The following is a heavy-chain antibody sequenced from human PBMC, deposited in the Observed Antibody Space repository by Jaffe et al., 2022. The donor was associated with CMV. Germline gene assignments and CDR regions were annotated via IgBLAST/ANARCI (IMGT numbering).Heavy chain of an antibody. CDR2: VYNSGSA. J-gene: IGHJ5*02. Sequence: QVQLQESGPGLVKPSETLSLTCSVSGGRISSYYWSWIRQPPGKGLEWIGYVYNSGSANYNPSLKSRVTMSLDTSKNHFYLNLTSVTAADTAVYYCARDVGSSGPGIPWGQGTLVIVSS. D-gene: IGHD3-22*01. V-gene: IGHV4-59*01. CDR3: ARDVGSSGPGIP. CDR1: GGRISSYY.